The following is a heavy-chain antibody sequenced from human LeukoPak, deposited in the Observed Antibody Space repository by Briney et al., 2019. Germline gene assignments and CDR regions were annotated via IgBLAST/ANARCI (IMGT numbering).Heavy chain of an antibody. CDR1: GFTFSSYA. Sequence: GRSLRLSCAASGFTFSSYAMHWVRQAPGKGLEWVAVISYDGSNKYYADSVKGRFTISRDNSKNMLYLQMNSLRAEDTAVYYCARETSYYYGMNVWGQGTTVTVSS. J-gene: IGHJ6*02. CDR3: ARETSYYYGMNV. V-gene: IGHV3-30-3*01. CDR2: ISYDGSNK.